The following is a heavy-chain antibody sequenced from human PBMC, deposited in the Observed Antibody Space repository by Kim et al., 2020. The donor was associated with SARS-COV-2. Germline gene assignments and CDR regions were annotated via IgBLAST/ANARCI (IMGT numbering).Heavy chain of an antibody. Sequence: GGSLRLSCTVSEFSFTDYYMTWIRQAPGKGLEWISYISGGGSVQYYADSVKGRFIVSRDNAKNSLSLQMNSLRVEDTALYYCAGGLDDTFYFYGMDVWGQGTTVTVSS. CDR3: AGGLDDTFYFYGMDV. CDR2: ISGGGSVQ. CDR1: EFSFTDYY. D-gene: IGHD2-2*03. V-gene: IGHV3-11*01. J-gene: IGHJ6*02.